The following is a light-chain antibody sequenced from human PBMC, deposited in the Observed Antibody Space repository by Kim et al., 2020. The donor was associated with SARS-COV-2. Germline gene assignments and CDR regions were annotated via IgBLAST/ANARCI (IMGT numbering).Light chain of an antibody. CDR1: QSVSSSY. CDR3: QHYGRSPLI. V-gene: IGKV3-20*01. CDR2: GAS. Sequence: EIVLTQSPGTLSLSPGERATLSCRASQSVSSSYLAWYQQKPGQAPRLLIYGASSRATGIPDRFSGSGSGTDFTLTISRLEPEDFAVYYCQHYGRSPLIFGGGTKVDIK. J-gene: IGKJ4*01.